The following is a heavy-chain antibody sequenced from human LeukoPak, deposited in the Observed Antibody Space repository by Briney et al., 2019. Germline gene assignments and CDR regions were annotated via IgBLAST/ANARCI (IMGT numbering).Heavy chain of an antibody. CDR3: ARVSGISVAAYFDY. CDR1: GFTFSDYN. D-gene: IGHD6-19*01. J-gene: IGHJ4*02. V-gene: IGHV3-11*01. CDR2: ISRSGSTK. Sequence: GGSLRLSCAASGFTFSDYNMRWIRQAPGKGLEWVSSISRSGSTKYYADSVKGRFTISRDNAKNSLYLQMNSLRAEDTALYYCARVSGISVAAYFDYWGQGTLVTVSS.